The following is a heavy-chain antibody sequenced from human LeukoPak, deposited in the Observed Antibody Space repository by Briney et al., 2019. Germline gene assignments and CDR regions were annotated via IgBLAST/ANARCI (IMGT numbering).Heavy chain of an antibody. CDR3: ARDGRVLRYFDWLMDV. CDR2: IIPIFGTA. D-gene: IGHD3-9*01. CDR1: GGTFSSYA. V-gene: IGHV1-69*13. J-gene: IGHJ6*02. Sequence: GASVKVSSKASGGTFSSYAISWVRQAPGQGLEWMGGIIPIFGTANYAQKFQGRVTITADESTSTAYMELSSLRSEDTAVYYCARDGRVLRYFDWLMDVWGQGTTVTVSS.